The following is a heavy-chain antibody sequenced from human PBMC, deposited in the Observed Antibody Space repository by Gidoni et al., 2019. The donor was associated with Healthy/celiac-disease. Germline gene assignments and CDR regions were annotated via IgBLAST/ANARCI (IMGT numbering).Heavy chain of an antibody. V-gene: IGHV3-33*01. CDR2: IWYDGSNK. CDR3: ARDVKSSGRDAYLDY. J-gene: IGHJ4*02. Sequence: QVQLVESGGGVVQPGRSLRLSCAASGFTFSSYGMHWVRQAPGKGLEWVAVIWYDGSNKYYADSVKGRFTISRDNSKNTLYLQMNSLRAEDTAVYYCARDVKSSGRDAYLDYWGQGTLVTVSS. D-gene: IGHD6-19*01. CDR1: GFTFSSYG.